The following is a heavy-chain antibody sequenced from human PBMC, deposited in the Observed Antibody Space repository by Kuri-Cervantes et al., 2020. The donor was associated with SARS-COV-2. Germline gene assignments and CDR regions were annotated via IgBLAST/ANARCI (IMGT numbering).Heavy chain of an antibody. CDR1: GGSISSYY. V-gene: IGHV4-59*01. CDR3: ARHTPSYYDFWSGYLIYYGMDV. CDR2: IYYNGST. Sequence: SETLSLTCTVSGGSISSYYWSWIRQPPGKGLEWIGYIYYNGSTNYNPSLKSRVTISVDTSKNQFSLKLSSVTAADTAVYYCARHTPSYYDFWSGYLIYYGMDVWGQGTTVTVSS. J-gene: IGHJ6*02. D-gene: IGHD3-3*01.